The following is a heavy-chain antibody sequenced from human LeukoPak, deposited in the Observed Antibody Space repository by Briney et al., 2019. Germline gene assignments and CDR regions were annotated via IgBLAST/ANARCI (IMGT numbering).Heavy chain of an antibody. CDR2: IYSGGST. Sequence: GGSLRLSCAASGFTVSSNYMSWVRQAPGKGLEWVSVIYSGGSTYYADSVKGRFTISRDNSKNTLYLQMNSLRAEDTAVYYCARAIGDYGDYPYYFDYWGQGTLVTVSS. CDR1: GFTVSSNY. V-gene: IGHV3-53*05. J-gene: IGHJ4*02. D-gene: IGHD4-17*01. CDR3: ARAIGDYGDYPYYFDY.